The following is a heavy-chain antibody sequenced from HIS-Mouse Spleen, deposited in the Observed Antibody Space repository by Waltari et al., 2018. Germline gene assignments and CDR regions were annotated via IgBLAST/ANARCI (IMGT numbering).Heavy chain of an antibody. J-gene: IGHJ4*02. CDR2: IYYSGSA. V-gene: IGHV4-39*07. Sequence: QLQLQESGPGLVKPSETLSLTCTVSGGSISSSSYYWGWIRPPPGKGLEWIGSIYYSGSAYYNPTLKSLVTISVDTSKNQVSLKLCCVTAADTAVYYCASRYSSSSQFGYWGQGTLVTVSS. CDR3: ASRYSSSSQFGY. D-gene: IGHD6-6*01. CDR1: GGSISSSSYY.